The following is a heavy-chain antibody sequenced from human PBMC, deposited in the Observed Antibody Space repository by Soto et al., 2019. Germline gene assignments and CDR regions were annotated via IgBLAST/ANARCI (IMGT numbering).Heavy chain of an antibody. V-gene: IGHV4-31*03. Sequence: SETLSLTCSVSGAALNSGNYYWSWIRQVTGKGLEWIGHIYVTGAVDYNPSLRDRITISQDTSERQFSLNLRLVTAADTAVYYCARLRIATNNYKWFDPWGQGTLVTVSS. CDR1: GAALNSGNYY. CDR2: IYVTGAV. J-gene: IGHJ5*02. D-gene: IGHD2-21*01. CDR3: ARLRIATNNYKWFDP.